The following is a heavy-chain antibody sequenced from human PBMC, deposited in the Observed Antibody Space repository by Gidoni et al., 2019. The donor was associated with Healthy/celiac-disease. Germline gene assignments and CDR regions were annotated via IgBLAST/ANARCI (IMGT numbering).Heavy chain of an antibody. Sequence: EVQLVESGGGLVQPGRSLRLSCAASGFTFDDYAMHWVRQAPGKGREWVSGISWNSGSIGYADSVKGRFTISRDNAKNSLYLQMNSLRAEDTALYYCAKDKESYLWRNAFDIWGQGTMVTVSS. CDR2: ISWNSGSI. CDR1: GFTFDDYA. J-gene: IGHJ3*02. CDR3: AKDKESYLWRNAFDI. V-gene: IGHV3-9*01. D-gene: IGHD1-26*01.